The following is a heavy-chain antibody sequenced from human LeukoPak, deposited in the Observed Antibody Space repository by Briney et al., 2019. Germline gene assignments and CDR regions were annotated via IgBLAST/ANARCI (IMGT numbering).Heavy chain of an antibody. CDR2: IIPIFGTA. CDR3: ARDLGGSGSYYNYFDY. V-gene: IGHV1-69*13. CDR1: GGAFSSYA. Sequence: SVKVSCKASGGAFSSYAISWVRQAPGQGLEWMGGIIPIFGTANYAQKFQGRVTITADESTSTAYMELSSLRSEDTAVYYCARDLGGSGSYYNYFDYWGQGTLVTVSS. J-gene: IGHJ4*02. D-gene: IGHD3-10*01.